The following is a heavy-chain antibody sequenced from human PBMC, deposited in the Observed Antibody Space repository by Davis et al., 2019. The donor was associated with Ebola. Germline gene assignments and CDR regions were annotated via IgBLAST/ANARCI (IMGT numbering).Heavy chain of an antibody. CDR1: CYTFTSYG. V-gene: IGHV1-18*04. J-gene: IGHJ4*02. Sequence: ASVLVSCKSSCYTFTSYGLVWVRQAPGLGLEWMGWISGFNTNTNFAQKFQGRVTVSKDTSTNTAYMDLRSLTSDDTAIYYCARAPNYDVLTGTSSYYFDYWGQGTLVTVSS. CDR2: ISGFNTNT. CDR3: ARAPNYDVLTGTSSYYFDY. D-gene: IGHD3-9*01.